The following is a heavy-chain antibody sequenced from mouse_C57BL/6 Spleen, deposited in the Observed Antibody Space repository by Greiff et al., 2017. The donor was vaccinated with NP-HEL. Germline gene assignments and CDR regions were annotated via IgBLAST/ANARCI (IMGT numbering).Heavy chain of an antibody. CDR2: IYPGGGYT. CDR3: ARDDGKAMDY. CDR1: GYTFTNYW. V-gene: IGHV1-63*01. Sequence: QVQLQQSGAELVRPGTSVRMSCKASGYTFTNYWIGWAKQRPGHGLEWIGDIYPGGGYTNYNEKFKGKATLTADKSSSTAYMQFSSLTSEDSAIYYCARDDGKAMDYWGQGTSVTVAS. D-gene: IGHD2-12*01. J-gene: IGHJ4*01.